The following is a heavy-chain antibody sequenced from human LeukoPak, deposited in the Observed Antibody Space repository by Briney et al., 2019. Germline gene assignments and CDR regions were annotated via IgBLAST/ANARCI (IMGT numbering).Heavy chain of an antibody. V-gene: IGHV3-23*01. Sequence: GXXLRLSCAASGFTFSSYAMSWVRQAPGKGLEWVSAISGSGGSTYYADSVKGRLTISRDNSKNTLYLQMNSLRAEDTAVYYCTYYYDRSGYYGFDYWGQGTLVTVSS. CDR2: ISGSGGST. J-gene: IGHJ4*02. CDR3: TYYYDRSGYYGFDY. CDR1: GFTFSSYA. D-gene: IGHD3-22*01.